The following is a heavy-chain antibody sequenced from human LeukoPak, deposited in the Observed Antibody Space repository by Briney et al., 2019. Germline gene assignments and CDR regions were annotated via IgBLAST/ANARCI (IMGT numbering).Heavy chain of an antibody. CDR1: GFTFSDYY. Sequence: RSGGSLRLSCAASGFTFSDYYMSWIRQAPGKGLEWVSYISSSGSTIYYADSVKGRFTISRDNAKNSLYLQMNSLRAEDTAVYYCARDLYSSSWYDYYYYYYMDVWGKGTTVTVSS. V-gene: IGHV3-11*04. CDR3: ARDLYSSSWYDYYYYYYMDV. J-gene: IGHJ6*03. D-gene: IGHD6-13*01. CDR2: ISSSGSTI.